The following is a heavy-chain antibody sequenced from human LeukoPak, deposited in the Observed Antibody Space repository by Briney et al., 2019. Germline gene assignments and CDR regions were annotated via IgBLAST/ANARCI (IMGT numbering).Heavy chain of an antibody. V-gene: IGHV1-2*02. J-gene: IGHJ4*02. CDR2: IKPDTGDT. CDR1: GCTFTDYF. CDR3: AREQHCGSTSCPQDV. D-gene: IGHD2-2*01. Sequence: ASVKVSCKASGCTFTDYFIHWVRQAPGHGLEWMGWIKPDTGDTSYAQKSQGRLTTARDTSIRTAYMELTRLRSDDTAIYFCAREQHCGSTSCPQDVWGQGTLVTVSS.